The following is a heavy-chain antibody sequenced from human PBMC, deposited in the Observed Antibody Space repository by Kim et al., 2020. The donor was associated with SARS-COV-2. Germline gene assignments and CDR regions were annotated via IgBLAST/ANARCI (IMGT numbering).Heavy chain of an antibody. V-gene: IGHV3-30*18. D-gene: IGHD6-13*01. CDR3: AKSKAAAGTDGDAFDI. Sequence: GGSLRLSCAASGFTFSSYGMHWVRQAPGKGLEWVAVISYDGSNKYYADSVKGRFTISRDNSKNTLYLQMNSLRAEDTAVYYCAKSKAAAGTDGDAFDIWG. J-gene: IGHJ3*02. CDR2: ISYDGSNK. CDR1: GFTFSSYG.